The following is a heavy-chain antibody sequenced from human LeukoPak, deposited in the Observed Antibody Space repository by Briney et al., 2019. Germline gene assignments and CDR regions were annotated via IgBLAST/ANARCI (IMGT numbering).Heavy chain of an antibody. D-gene: IGHD2-21*01. Sequence: PSETLSLTCTVSSGSISSYYWSWIRKPAGKGLEWIGRIYTSGTTNYNPSLKSRVTMSVDTSRNQFSLKLSSVTAADTAVYYCARGPYCGGDCYFAYWGQGTLVTVSS. CDR3: ARGPYCGGDCYFAY. J-gene: IGHJ4*02. CDR2: IYTSGTT. CDR1: SGSISSYY. V-gene: IGHV4-4*07.